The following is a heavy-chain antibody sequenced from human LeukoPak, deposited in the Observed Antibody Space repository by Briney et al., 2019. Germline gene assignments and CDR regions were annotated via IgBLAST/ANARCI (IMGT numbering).Heavy chain of an antibody. J-gene: IGHJ4*02. D-gene: IGHD6-19*01. CDR2: IYPGDSDT. V-gene: IGHV5-51*03. CDR1: GYSFTSYW. CDR3: ARVPRRSSGWYYFDY. Sequence: GESLKISCKGSGYSFTSYWIGWVRQMPGKGLEWMGIIYPGDSDTRYSPSFQGQVTISADKSISTAYLQWSSLKASDTAMYYCARVPRRSSGWYYFDYWGPGTLVTVSS.